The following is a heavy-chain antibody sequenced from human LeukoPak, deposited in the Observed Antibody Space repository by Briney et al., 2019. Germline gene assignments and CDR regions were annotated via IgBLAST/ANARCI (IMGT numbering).Heavy chain of an antibody. J-gene: IGHJ4*02. CDR3: ALRNDILTGYGNLDY. D-gene: IGHD3-9*01. Sequence: SGPTLVNPTQTLMLTCTFSGFSLSTYVVGVGWIRQPPGKALEWLALIYWNDDKRYSPSLKSRLTITKDTSKNQVVLTMTNMDPVDTATYYCALRNDILTGYGNLDYWGQGTPVTVSS. V-gene: IGHV2-5*01. CDR1: GFSLSTYVVG. CDR2: IYWNDDK.